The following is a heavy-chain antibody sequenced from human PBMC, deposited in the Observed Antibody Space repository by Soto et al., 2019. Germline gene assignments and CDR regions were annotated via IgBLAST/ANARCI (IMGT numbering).Heavy chain of an antibody. V-gene: IGHV3-30*03. D-gene: IGHD6-6*01. CDR2: ISSDGNNR. J-gene: IGHJ4*02. Sequence: GGSLRLSCAASRFTFSAFAMHWVRQAPGKGLEWVSLISSDGNNRYYADSVKGRFTTSRDNARNTLYLQMHSLRAEDTAVYFCAHLSSSSETFDFWGQGTPVTVSS. CDR3: AHLSSSSETFDF. CDR1: RFTFSAFA.